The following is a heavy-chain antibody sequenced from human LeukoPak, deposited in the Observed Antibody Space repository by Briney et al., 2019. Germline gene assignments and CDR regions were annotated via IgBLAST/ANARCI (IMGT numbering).Heavy chain of an antibody. J-gene: IGHJ4*02. CDR3: AKDVRYSYGYGGGFDY. V-gene: IGHV3-48*03. Sequence: GGSLRLSCAASGFTFSSYEMNWVRQAPGKGLEWVSFISSSGTTINQPDSVKGRFTISRNNAKNSVHLQMDNLRAEDTAVYYCAKDVRYSYGYGGGFDYWGQGTLVTVSS. D-gene: IGHD5-18*01. CDR1: GFTFSSYE. CDR2: ISSSGTTI.